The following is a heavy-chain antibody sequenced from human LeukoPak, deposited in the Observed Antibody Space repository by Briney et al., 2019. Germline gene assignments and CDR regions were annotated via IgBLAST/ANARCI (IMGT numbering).Heavy chain of an antibody. CDR3: AKDMGCSSTSCYSDAFDI. Sequence: GGSLRLSCAASGFTFDDYAMHWVRQAPGKGLEWVSGISWNSGSIGYADSVKGRFTISRDNAKNSLYLQMNSLRAEDMALYYCAKDMGCSSTSCYSDAFDIWGQGTMVTVSS. D-gene: IGHD2-2*01. J-gene: IGHJ3*02. V-gene: IGHV3-9*03. CDR1: GFTFDDYA. CDR2: ISWNSGSI.